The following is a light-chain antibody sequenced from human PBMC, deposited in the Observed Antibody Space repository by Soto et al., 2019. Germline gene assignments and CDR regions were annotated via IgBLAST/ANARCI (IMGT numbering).Light chain of an antibody. CDR1: SGYSNYK. J-gene: IGLJ7*01. V-gene: IGLV9-49*01. Sequence: QSVLTQPPSASASLGASVTLTCTLSSGYSNYKVDWYQQRPGKGPRFVMRVGTGGIVGSKGDGIPDRFSVLGSGLNRYLTIKNIQEEDESDYHCGADHGSGRNFVYVFGGGTQLTVL. CDR3: GADHGSGRNFVYV. CDR2: VGTGGIVG.